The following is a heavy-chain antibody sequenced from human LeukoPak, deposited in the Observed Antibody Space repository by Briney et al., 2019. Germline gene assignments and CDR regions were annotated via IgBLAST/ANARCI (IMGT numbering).Heavy chain of an antibody. CDR3: GSSLGPLTEY. CDR2: INSGGSGT. V-gene: IGHV3-74*01. J-gene: IGHJ4*02. D-gene: IGHD3-10*01. Sequence: GGSLRLSCAASGFTFSSYAMSWVRQAPGEGLMWVSRINSGGSGTSYADSVEGRFTISRDNAKDTLYLQMSSLRVEDTAVYYCGSSLGPLTEYWGQGTLVTVSS. CDR1: GFTFSSYA.